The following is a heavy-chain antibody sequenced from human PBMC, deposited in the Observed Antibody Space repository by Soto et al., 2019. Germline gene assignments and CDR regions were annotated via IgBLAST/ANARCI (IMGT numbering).Heavy chain of an antibody. Sequence: QVRLQQWGAGLLKPSETLSLTCAVSGASFTGYYWTWLRQSPGKGLEWIGEVSHSGTAKYNPSLKSLVTISLHTSKSQFSLELTSVTAAATAVYYCARYGGTAIWYFDIWGRGTSVSVSS. D-gene: IGHD2-15*01. CDR3: ARYGGTAIWYFDI. J-gene: IGHJ2*01. CDR1: GASFTGYY. V-gene: IGHV4-34*01. CDR2: VSHSGTA.